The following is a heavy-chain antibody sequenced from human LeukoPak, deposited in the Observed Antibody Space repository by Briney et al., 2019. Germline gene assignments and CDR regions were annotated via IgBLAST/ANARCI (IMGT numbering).Heavy chain of an antibody. J-gene: IGHJ4*02. D-gene: IGHD1-26*01. CDR2: INAGNGNT. CDR3: ARDRGGSYYFSPYFDY. V-gene: IGHV1-3*01. Sequence: ASVKVSCTASGYTFTSYAMHWVRQAPGQRLEWMGWINAGNGNTKYSQKFQGRVTITRDTSASTAYMELSSLRSEDTAVYYCARDRGGSYYFSPYFDYWGQGTLVTVSS. CDR1: GYTFTSYA.